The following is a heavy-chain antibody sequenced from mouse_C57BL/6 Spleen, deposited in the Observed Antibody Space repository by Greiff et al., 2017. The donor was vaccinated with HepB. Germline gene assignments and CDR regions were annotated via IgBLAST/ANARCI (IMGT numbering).Heavy chain of an antibody. D-gene: IGHD1-1*01. CDR2: IYPRDGST. CDR1: GYTSTSYD. CDR3: ARGGTPYYGSSPFAY. J-gene: IGHJ3*01. Sequence: VQLQQSGPELVKPGASVKLSCKASGYTSTSYDINWVKQRPGQGLAWIGWIYPRDGSTKYNEKFKGKATLTVVTSSSTASMELHSLTSEDSAVYFCARGGTPYYGSSPFAYWGQGTLVTVSA. V-gene: IGHV1-85*01.